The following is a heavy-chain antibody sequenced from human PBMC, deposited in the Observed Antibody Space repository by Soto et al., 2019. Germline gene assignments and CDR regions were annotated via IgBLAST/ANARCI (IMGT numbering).Heavy chain of an antibody. V-gene: IGHV1-3*01. Sequence: QVHLVQSGAEVKAPGASVRISCATSGNIFNDYEIHWLRQAPRQRLEWMGWINGGNGNTGSPQRFQSRVTMSRDTSARTSYVELRSLSPEDTAVYYCATAISATTFDHWGQGTLVTVSP. CDR3: ATAISATTFDH. CDR1: GNIFNDYE. CDR2: INGGNGNT. J-gene: IGHJ4*02.